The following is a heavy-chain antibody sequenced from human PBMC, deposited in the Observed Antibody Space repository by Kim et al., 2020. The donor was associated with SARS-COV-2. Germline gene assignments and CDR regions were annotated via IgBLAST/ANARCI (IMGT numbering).Heavy chain of an antibody. D-gene: IGHD2-15*01. CDR1: GFTISSYA. V-gene: IGHV3-23*01. Sequence: GGSLRLSCAASGFTISSYALTWVRQPPGKVPEWVSTICDSDSKTHDVDSVKGRFTISRDKSKSTLWLEMNSRRADDTAVYYCAKGGRNSCYSRLEYWGQGALVTVSS. J-gene: IGHJ4*02. CDR2: ICDSDSKT. CDR3: AKGGRNSCYSRLEY.